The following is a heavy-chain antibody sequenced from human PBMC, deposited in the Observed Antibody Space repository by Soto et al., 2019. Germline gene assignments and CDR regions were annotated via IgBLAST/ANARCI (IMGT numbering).Heavy chain of an antibody. D-gene: IGHD4-17*01. CDR2: ISGSGGST. Sequence: PGGSLRLSCAASGFTFSSYAMSWVRQAPGKGLEWVSGISGSGGSTFYADSVKGRFTISRDNSKNTLYVQLNSLRADDTAVYYCAKDLQRAVTTSFDYWGQGTLVTVSS. J-gene: IGHJ4*02. CDR3: AKDLQRAVTTSFDY. V-gene: IGHV3-23*01. CDR1: GFTFSSYA.